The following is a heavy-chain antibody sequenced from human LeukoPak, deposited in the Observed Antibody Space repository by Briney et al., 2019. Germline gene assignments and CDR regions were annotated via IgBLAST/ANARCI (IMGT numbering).Heavy chain of an antibody. Sequence: GGSLRLSCAAAQSTFYSYWMHWVRLVPGKGLAWVSRVNSDGTSTTYADSVKGRFTVSRDNAQNTLYLQMDSLRVDDTAVYYCTGGRFSGFDHWGQAILVTVSS. V-gene: IGHV3-74*03. J-gene: IGHJ4*02. CDR1: QSTFYSYW. CDR3: TGGRFSGFDH. D-gene: IGHD1-14*01. CDR2: VNSDGTST.